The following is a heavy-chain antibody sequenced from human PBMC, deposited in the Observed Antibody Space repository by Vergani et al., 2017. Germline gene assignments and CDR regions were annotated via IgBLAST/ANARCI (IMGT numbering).Heavy chain of an antibody. Sequence: VQLVESGGGVVQPGRSLRLSCAASGFTFSSYEMNWVRQAPGKGLEWVSYISSSGSTIYYADSVKGRFTISRDNAKNSLYLQMNSLRAEDTAVYYCARGSSSWYKGGAVPDYWGQGTLVTVSS. V-gene: IGHV3-48*03. CDR1: GFTFSSYE. J-gene: IGHJ4*02. D-gene: IGHD6-13*01. CDR3: ARGSSSWYKGGAVPDY. CDR2: ISSSGSTI.